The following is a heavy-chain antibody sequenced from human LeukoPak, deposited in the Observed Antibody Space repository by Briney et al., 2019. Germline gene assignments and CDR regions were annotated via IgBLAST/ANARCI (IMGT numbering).Heavy chain of an antibody. J-gene: IGHJ4*02. Sequence: ASVKVSCKASGYTFTSYGISWVRQAPGQRLEWMGWISASRGSTNYAQKFQGRVTMTTETSTTTAYMELRSLESDDTAVYYCARDRCGGSYFRLWGQGTLVTVSS. CDR1: GYTFTSYG. V-gene: IGHV1-18*01. CDR3: ARDRCGGSYFRL. D-gene: IGHD1-26*01. CDR2: ISASRGST.